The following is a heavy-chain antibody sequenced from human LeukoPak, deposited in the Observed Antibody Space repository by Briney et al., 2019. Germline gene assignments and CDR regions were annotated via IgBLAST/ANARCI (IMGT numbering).Heavy chain of an antibody. J-gene: IGHJ4*02. D-gene: IGHD1-26*01. CDR1: GFTFDDYG. CDR3: AKDAYSGSYLDY. V-gene: IGHV3-20*04. CDR2: INWNGGNT. Sequence: PGGSLRLSRAASGFTFDDYGMSWVRQAPGKGLEWVSGINWNGGNTGYADSVKGRFTISRDNSKNTLYLQMNSLRAEDTAVYYCAKDAYSGSYLDYWGQGTLVTVSS.